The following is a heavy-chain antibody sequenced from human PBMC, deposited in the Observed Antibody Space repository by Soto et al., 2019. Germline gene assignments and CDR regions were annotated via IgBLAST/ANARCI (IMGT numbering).Heavy chain of an antibody. Sequence: GGSLRLSCGVSGFTFSGSALHWVRQASGRGLEWLGRVRSKANSYATEYVASVKGRFTISRDNAKNSLYLQMNSLRAEDTAVYYCARDLEAARPRDAFDIWGQGTMVTVSS. J-gene: IGHJ3*02. D-gene: IGHD6-6*01. V-gene: IGHV3-73*01. CDR1: GFTFSGSA. CDR3: ARDLEAARPRDAFDI. CDR2: VRSKANSYAT.